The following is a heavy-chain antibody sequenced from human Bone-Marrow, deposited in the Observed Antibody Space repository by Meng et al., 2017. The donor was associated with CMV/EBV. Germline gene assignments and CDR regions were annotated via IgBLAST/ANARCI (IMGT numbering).Heavy chain of an antibody. CDR1: GDTFITYT. CDR2: IIPILGKP. V-gene: IGHV1-69*08. D-gene: IGHD3-3*01. Sequence: SSVKVSCKSSGDTFITYTFSWVRQAPGQGLEWMGQIIPILGKPKYAQKFQDRITITADRSTSTAFMELSSLRSEDTAVYYCARAGSHDFWSGYLSYYYYYGMDVWGQGTTVTVSS. J-gene: IGHJ6*02. CDR3: ARAGSHDFWSGYLSYYYYYGMDV.